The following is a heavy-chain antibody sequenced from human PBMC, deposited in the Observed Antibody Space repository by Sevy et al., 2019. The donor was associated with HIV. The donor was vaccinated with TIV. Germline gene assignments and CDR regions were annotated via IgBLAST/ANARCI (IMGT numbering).Heavy chain of an antibody. CDR3: ARLSVYYYDSSGYYTTGNAFDI. CDR2: IYSGDSP. CDR1: GFTVSNNY. V-gene: IGHV3-53*01. Sequence: GGSLRLSCAASGFTVSNNYMSWVRQAPGKGLQWVSVIYSGDSPYYADSVKGRFTISRDNSKNTLYLQMNSLRAEDTAVYYCARLSVYYYDSSGYYTTGNAFDIWGQGTMVTVSS. D-gene: IGHD3-22*01. J-gene: IGHJ3*02.